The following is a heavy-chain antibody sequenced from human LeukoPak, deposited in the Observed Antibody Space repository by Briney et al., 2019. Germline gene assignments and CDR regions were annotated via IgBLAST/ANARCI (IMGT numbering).Heavy chain of an antibody. CDR1: GFTFSSNW. V-gene: IGHV3-74*01. CDR2: INEDGSTT. CDR3: VRDLGGRSGH. D-gene: IGHD1-26*01. Sequence: GGSLRLSCAASGFTFSSNWMHWVRQAPGKGLVWVSRINEDGSTTNYADSVKGRSTIFRDNAKNTLYLQMNSLRTEDTAVYYCVRDLGGRSGHWGQGALVTVSS. J-gene: IGHJ4*02.